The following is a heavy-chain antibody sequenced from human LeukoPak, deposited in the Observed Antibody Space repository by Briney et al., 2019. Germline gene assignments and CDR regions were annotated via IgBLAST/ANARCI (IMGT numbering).Heavy chain of an antibody. CDR3: AKDRVVFNLNYAYYFDY. D-gene: IGHD1-7*01. V-gene: IGHV3-21*01. Sequence: GGSLRLSCAASGFTFSSYSMNWVRQAPGKGLEWVSSISSSGSYIYYADSMKGRFTISRDNTKNSLYLQVNSLRAEDTAVYYCAKDRVVFNLNYAYYFDYWGQGALVTVSS. CDR1: GFTFSSYS. CDR2: ISSSGSYI. J-gene: IGHJ4*02.